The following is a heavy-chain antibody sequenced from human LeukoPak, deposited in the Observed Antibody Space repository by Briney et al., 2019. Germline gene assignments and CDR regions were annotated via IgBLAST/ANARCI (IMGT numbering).Heavy chain of an antibody. D-gene: IGHD2-2*01. J-gene: IGHJ4*02. CDR1: GLTFSSYE. Sequence: GGSLRLSCAASGLTFSSYEMNWVRQAPGKGLEWVSTISGSGGATYYADSVKGRFTISRDNSKITLYLQMNGLRAEDTALFYCAKAVVVVPAATPFDYWGLGTLVTVSS. V-gene: IGHV3-23*01. CDR3: AKAVVVVPAATPFDY. CDR2: ISGSGGAT.